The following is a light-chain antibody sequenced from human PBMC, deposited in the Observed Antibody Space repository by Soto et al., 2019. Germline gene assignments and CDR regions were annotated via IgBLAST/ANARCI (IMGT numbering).Light chain of an antibody. CDR3: QVWDSSSAHVV. V-gene: IGLV3-21*04. CDR2: SDP. J-gene: IGLJ2*01. Sequence: SYELTQPPSVSVAPGKTARISCGGNNIGSKSVHWYQRKPGQAPVLVIYSDPDHPSVIPERFSGSNSGNTATLTISRVEAGDEADYYCQVWDSSSAHVVFGGGTKLTVL. CDR1: NIGSKS.